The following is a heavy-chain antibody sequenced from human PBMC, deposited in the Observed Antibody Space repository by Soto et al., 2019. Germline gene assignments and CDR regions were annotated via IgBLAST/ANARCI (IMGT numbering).Heavy chain of an antibody. V-gene: IGHV6-1*01. CDR1: GDSVSSNSAA. D-gene: IGHD2-2*01. CDR2: TYYRSKWYN. CDR3: ATTMRGTGYCSSTSCYQFDY. J-gene: IGHJ4*02. Sequence: SQTLSLTCAISGDSVSSNSAAWSWIRQSPWRGLELLGRTYYRSKWYNDYAVSVKSRITINPDTSKNQFSLQLNSVTPEDTAVYYCATTMRGTGYCSSTSCYQFDYWGQGTLVTVSS.